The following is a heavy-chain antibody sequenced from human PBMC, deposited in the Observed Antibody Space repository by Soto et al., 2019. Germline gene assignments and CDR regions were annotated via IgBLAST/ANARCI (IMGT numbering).Heavy chain of an antibody. CDR1: GVTFSTYA. CDR2: SSGSGDRT. Sequence: PGGALRLSCEASGVTFSTYAMSWVRQGRGKGLQWVSGSSGSGDRTHYADSLKGRISISRDNSQNTLHLQMNSPRAEHTPVYYCAKASPYEYVWGSFRYYFDPWGQGALVPVSS. J-gene: IGHJ4*02. CDR3: AKASPYEYVWGSFRYYFDP. D-gene: IGHD3-16*02. V-gene: IGHV3-23*01.